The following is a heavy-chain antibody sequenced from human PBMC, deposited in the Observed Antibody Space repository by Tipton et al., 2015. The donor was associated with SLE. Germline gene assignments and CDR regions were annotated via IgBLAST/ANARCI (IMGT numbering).Heavy chain of an antibody. Sequence: TLSLTCAVYGGSFSGHYWSWIRQPPGKGLEWIGYIYYSGSTNYNPSLKSRVTISVDTSKNQFSLKLTSVAAADTAVYYCARVDYDFWSGYFNWFDPWGQGTLVTVSS. J-gene: IGHJ5*02. CDR1: GGSFSGHY. CDR2: IYYSGST. CDR3: ARVDYDFWSGYFNWFDP. D-gene: IGHD3-3*01. V-gene: IGHV4-59*11.